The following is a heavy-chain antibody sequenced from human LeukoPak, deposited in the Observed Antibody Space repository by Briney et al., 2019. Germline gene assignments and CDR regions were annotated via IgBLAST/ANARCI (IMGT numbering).Heavy chain of an antibody. CDR3: TRGLVV. J-gene: IGHJ4*02. V-gene: IGHV3-48*03. Sequence: GGSLRLSCAASGFTFSEYEMNWVRRAPGKGLDWVSDISSGGTTIFYADSVKGRFNISRDNAKTSLYLQMNSLRDEDTAIYYCTRGLVVWGQGALVTVSS. D-gene: IGHD2-2*01. CDR2: ISSGGTTI. CDR1: GFTFSEYE.